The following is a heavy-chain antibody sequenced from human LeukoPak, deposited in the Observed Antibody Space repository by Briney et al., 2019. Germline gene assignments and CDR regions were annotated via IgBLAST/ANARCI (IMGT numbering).Heavy chain of an antibody. CDR3: ATSGNYYLKY. CDR2: ITSSSTNI. J-gene: IGHJ4*02. V-gene: IGHV3-48*02. CDR1: GFTFSTYN. Sequence: GGSLRLSCAASGFTFSTYNMNWVRQAPGKGLEWVSHITSSSTNIYYADSVKGRFTISRDNARNALSLQMNSLRDEDTAVYYCATSGNYYLKYWGQGTLVTVSS. D-gene: IGHD1-26*01.